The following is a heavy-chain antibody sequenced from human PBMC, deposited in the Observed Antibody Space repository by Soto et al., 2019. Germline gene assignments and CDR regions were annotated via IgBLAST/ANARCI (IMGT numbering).Heavy chain of an antibody. J-gene: IGHJ6*02. Sequence: LRLSCAASGFTFSSYAMSWVRQAPGKGLEWVSSISDSGGNTYYADSVKGRFTISRDNSKNTLYLQMNSLRAEDTAVYYCAKDPPIPTLTIPRFYYYVMDVWGQGTTVTVSS. V-gene: IGHV3-23*01. CDR1: GFTFSSYA. CDR3: AKDPPIPTLTIPRFYYYVMDV. CDR2: ISDSGGNT. D-gene: IGHD2-21*01.